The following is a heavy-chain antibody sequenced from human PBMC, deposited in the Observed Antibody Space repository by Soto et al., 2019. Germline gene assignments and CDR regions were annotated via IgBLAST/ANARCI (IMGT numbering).Heavy chain of an antibody. D-gene: IGHD2-2*01. CDR3: ASGHIVVAPAAIPPDYYYYYYGMDV. Sequence: GESLKISCKGSGYSFTSYWISWVRQMPGKGLEWMGRIDPSDSYTNYSPSFQGHVTISADKSISTAYLQWSSLKASDTAMYYCASGHIVVAPAAIPPDYYYYYYGMDVWGQGTTVTVSS. CDR1: GYSFTSYW. J-gene: IGHJ6*02. V-gene: IGHV5-10-1*01. CDR2: IDPSDSYT.